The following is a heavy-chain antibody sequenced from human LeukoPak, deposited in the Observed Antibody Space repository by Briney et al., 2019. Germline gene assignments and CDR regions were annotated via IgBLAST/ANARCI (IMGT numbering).Heavy chain of an antibody. J-gene: IGHJ4*02. V-gene: IGHV3-23*01. CDR2: ISGSGGST. CDR1: GFTFSSYA. CDR3: AKPAAPYDILTGYSH. D-gene: IGHD3-9*01. Sequence: GGSLRLSCAASGFTFSSYAMSWVRQAPGKGLDWVSAISGSGGSTYYADSVKGRFTISRDNSKNTLYLQMNSLRAEDTAVYYCAKPAAPYDILTGYSHWGQGTLVTVSS.